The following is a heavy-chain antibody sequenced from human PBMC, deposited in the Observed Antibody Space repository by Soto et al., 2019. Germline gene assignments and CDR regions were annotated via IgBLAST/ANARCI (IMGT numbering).Heavy chain of an antibody. CDR3: ARVTTPEPMELFDP. J-gene: IGHJ5*02. CDR1: VGSISSGDYY. Sequence: PSETLSLTCTVSVGSISSGDYYWSWIRQPPGKGLEWIGYIYYSGSTYYSPSLKSRVTISVDTSKNQFSLKLSSVTAADTAVYYCARVTTPEPMELFDPWGQGTMVTVSS. D-gene: IGHD4-17*01. V-gene: IGHV4-30-4*01. CDR2: IYYSGST.